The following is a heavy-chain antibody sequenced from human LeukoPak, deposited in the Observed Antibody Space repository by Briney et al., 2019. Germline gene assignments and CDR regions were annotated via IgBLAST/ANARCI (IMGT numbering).Heavy chain of an antibody. D-gene: IGHD5-24*01. V-gene: IGHV3-23*01. CDR3: AKEREGYNPVGWLDP. J-gene: IGHJ5*02. CDR2: ISGSGGST. CDR1: GFTFSFTFSSYA. Sequence: GGSLRLSCAASGFTFSFTFSSYAISSVRQAPGKGLEWVSAISGSGGSTYYADSVKGRFTISRDNSKNTLYLQMNSLRADDTAVYYCAKEREGYNPVGWLDPWGQGTLVTVSS.